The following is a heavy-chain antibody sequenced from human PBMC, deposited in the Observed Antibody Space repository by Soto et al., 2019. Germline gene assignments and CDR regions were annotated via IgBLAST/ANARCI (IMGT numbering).Heavy chain of an antibody. Sequence: TSETLSLTCTVSGGSISSDDYYWNWIRQRPGKGLEGIGNIYYRGNTNYNPSLKSRIIMSMHMSENQFSLKLSSVTAADTAVYYCARGWYYYGMDVWGQGTTVTVSS. J-gene: IGHJ6*02. CDR2: IYYRGNT. CDR3: ARGWYYYGMDV. CDR1: GGSISSDDYY. V-gene: IGHV4-31*03.